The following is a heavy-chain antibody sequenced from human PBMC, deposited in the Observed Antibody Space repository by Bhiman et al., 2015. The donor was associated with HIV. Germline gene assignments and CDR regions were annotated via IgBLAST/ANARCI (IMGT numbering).Heavy chain of an antibody. D-gene: IGHD3-22*01. CDR2: ISGSGGST. Sequence: EVQLLESGGGLVQPGGSLRLSCAASGFTFSSYAMSWVRQAPGKGLEWVSAISGSGGSTYYADSVKGRFTISRDNSKNTLYLQMNSLRAEDTAVYYCAKSQYYYDSSGYYRPNYWYFDLWGRGTLVTVSS. V-gene: IGHV3-23*01. J-gene: IGHJ2*01. CDR1: GFTFSSYA. CDR3: AKSQYYYDSSGYYRPNYWYFDL.